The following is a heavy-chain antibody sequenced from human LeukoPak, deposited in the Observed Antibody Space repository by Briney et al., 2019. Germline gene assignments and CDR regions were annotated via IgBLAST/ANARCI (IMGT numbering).Heavy chain of an antibody. CDR2: ISSSSSTI. CDR3: ARDRYCSGGSCYSGS. V-gene: IGHV3-48*04. D-gene: IGHD2-15*01. J-gene: IGHJ4*02. CDR1: GFTFSSYA. Sequence: PGGSLRLSCAASGFTFSSYAMGWVRQAPGKGLEWVSYISSSSSTIYYADSVKGRFTISRDNAKNSLDLQMNSLRAEDTAVYYCARDRYCSGGSCYSGSWGQGTLVTVSS.